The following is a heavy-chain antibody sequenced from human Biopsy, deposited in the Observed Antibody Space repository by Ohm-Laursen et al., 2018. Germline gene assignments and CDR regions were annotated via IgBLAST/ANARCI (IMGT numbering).Heavy chain of an antibody. V-gene: IGHV3-9*01. CDR2: MSWNGGTI. CDR1: GFKIGDYG. J-gene: IGHJ6*02. D-gene: IGHD5-18*01. Sequence: SLRLSCAASGFKIGDYGVHWVRQVPGRGLEWVSGMSWNGGTIGYAGSVRGRFTISRDNAKNSLYLQMSSLRAEDTAVYYCAKDRYNYTPIGGFSMDVWGQGTTVTVPS. CDR3: AKDRYNYTPIGGFSMDV.